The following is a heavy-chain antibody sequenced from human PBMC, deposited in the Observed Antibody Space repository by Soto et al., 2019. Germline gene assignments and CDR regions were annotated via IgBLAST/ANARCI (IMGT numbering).Heavy chain of an antibody. CDR2: LYDLDGI. V-gene: IGHV3-53*01. Sequence: DVQLVESGGGLIQPGGSLRLSCAAFGLTVSGKYYMAWVRQARGKGLEWLSALYDLDGIYYADSVKGRFTTSGDSSKNIVYLQMDDLRPADTAVYYCASWHLREHAYDVWGQGTTVTVSS. CDR1: GLTVSGKYY. J-gene: IGHJ3*01. CDR3: ASWHLREHAYDV. D-gene: IGHD4-17*01.